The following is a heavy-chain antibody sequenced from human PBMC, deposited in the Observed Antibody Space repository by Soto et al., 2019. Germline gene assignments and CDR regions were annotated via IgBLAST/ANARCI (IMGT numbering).Heavy chain of an antibody. Sequence: GASVKVSCKASGYTFTSYGISWVRQAPGQGLERMGWISAYNGNTNYAQKLQGRVTMTTDTSTSTAYMELRSLRSDDTAVYYCARDQSIAAAWLFTAINNWFDPWGQGTLVTVSS. D-gene: IGHD6-13*01. CDR3: ARDQSIAAAWLFTAINNWFDP. V-gene: IGHV1-18*01. CDR1: GYTFTSYG. CDR2: ISAYNGNT. J-gene: IGHJ5*02.